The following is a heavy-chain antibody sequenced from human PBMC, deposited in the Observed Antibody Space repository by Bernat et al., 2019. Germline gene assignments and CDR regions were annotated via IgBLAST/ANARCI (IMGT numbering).Heavy chain of an antibody. Sequence: EVQLVESGGGLVKPGGSLRLSCAASGFTFSDYIMNWVRQAPGKGLEWVSSISSRSSYISYAASVRGRFTISRDNAKNSLYLQVNSVRAEDTAVYYCARRSFNRMDENIFDYWGQGTLVTVSS. CDR2: ISSRSSYI. D-gene: IGHD3-16*02. V-gene: IGHV3-21*01. J-gene: IGHJ4*02. CDR3: ARRSFNRMDENIFDY. CDR1: GFTFSDYI.